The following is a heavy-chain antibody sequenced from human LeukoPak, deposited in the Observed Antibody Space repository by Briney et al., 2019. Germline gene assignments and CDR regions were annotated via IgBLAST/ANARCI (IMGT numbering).Heavy chain of an antibody. D-gene: IGHD3-22*01. CDR1: GYAFTSYG. CDR2: ISACNGNT. J-gene: IGHJ4*02. CDR3: ARGYYDSSGYINTFDY. V-gene: IGHV1-18*01. Sequence: GASVKVSCKASGYAFTSYGISWVRQAPGQGLEWMGWISACNGNTNYAQKLQGRVTMTTDTSTSTAYMELRSLRSDDTAVYYCARGYYDSSGYINTFDYWGQGTLVTVSS.